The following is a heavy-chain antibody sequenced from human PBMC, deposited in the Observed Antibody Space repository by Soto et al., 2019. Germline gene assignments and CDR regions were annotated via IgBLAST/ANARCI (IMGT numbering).Heavy chain of an antibody. J-gene: IGHJ4*02. V-gene: IGHV1-24*01. CDR1: GYTLTELS. CDR2: FDPEDGET. D-gene: IGHD3-16*01. CDR3: ATEGDLGAGPFDY. Sequence: GASVKVSCTVSGYTLTELSMQWVRQAPGKGLEWMGGFDPEDGETIYAQKFQGRVAMTEDTSTDTAYMELSSLRSEDTAVYYCATEGDLGAGPFDYWGQGTLVTVSS.